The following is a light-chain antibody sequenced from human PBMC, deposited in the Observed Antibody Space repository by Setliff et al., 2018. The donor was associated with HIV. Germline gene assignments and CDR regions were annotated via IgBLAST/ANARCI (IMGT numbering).Light chain of an antibody. V-gene: IGLV2-14*01. CDR2: EVS. CDR1: SSDVGGYNY. CDR3: SSYTSSSTLLYV. Sequence: QSALTQPASVSGSPGQSITISCTGTSSDVGGYNYVSWYQQHPGKAPKLMIYEVSNRPSGVSNRFSGSKSGNTASLTISGLQAEEEADYYCSSYTSSSTLLYVFGTGTKVTVL. J-gene: IGLJ1*01.